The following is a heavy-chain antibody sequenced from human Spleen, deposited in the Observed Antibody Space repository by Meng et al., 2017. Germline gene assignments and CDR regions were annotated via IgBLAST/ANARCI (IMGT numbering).Heavy chain of an antibody. CDR1: GGSFRAYD. Sequence: QVQVQQWGAGLLKPSETLSLTCAFYGGSFRAYDRSWIRQPPGKGLEWLGQINHSGSTNDNPSLKSRVTISIDTSRNQLSLKLSSVTAADTAVYYCRLAYCMGDCVDYWGQGTLVTVSS. J-gene: IGHJ4*02. V-gene: IGHV4-34*01. D-gene: IGHD2-21*01. CDR3: RLAYCMGDCVDY. CDR2: INHSGST.